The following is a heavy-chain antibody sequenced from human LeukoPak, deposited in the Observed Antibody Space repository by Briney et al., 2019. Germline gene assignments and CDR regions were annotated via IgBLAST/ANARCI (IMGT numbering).Heavy chain of an antibody. CDR2: IYYSGST. CDR3: ARAPLYYYDSSGFDY. CDR1: GGSISLYY. Sequence: PSETLSLTCTVSGGSISLYYWSWIRQPPGKGLEWIGYIYYSGSTNYNPSLKSRVTISVDTSKNQFSLKLSSVTAADTAVYYCARAPLYYYDSSGFDYWGQGTLVTVSS. V-gene: IGHV4-59*01. J-gene: IGHJ4*02. D-gene: IGHD3-22*01.